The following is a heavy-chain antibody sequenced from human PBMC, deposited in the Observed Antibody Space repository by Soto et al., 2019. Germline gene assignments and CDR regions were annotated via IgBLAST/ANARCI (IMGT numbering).Heavy chain of an antibody. V-gene: IGHV1-69*02. CDR3: ASSGPRITISGYFDY. Sequence: QVQLVQSGAEVKKPGSSVKVSCKASGGTFSSYTISWVRQAPGQGLEWMGRIIPILGIANYAQKFQGRVTITADKSTSTAYMELSSLRSEDTAVYYCASSGPRITISGYFDYWGQGTLVTVSS. J-gene: IGHJ4*02. CDR2: IIPILGIA. CDR1: GGTFSSYT. D-gene: IGHD3-3*01.